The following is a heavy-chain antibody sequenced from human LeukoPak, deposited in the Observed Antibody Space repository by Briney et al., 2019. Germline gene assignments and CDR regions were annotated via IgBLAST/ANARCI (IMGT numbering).Heavy chain of an antibody. CDR2: VGGDEKT. CDR1: GFPFSGNA. D-gene: IGHD2-21*02. Sequence: PGGSLRLSCAASGFPFSGNAMSWVRQVPGRGLEWVSGVGGDEKTHYADFVRGRFTISRDNARNTVFLQMNSLTVEDAAVYYCAKDLSRWVTVDYWGQGVLVTVSS. CDR3: AKDLSRWVTVDY. V-gene: IGHV3-23*01. J-gene: IGHJ4*02.